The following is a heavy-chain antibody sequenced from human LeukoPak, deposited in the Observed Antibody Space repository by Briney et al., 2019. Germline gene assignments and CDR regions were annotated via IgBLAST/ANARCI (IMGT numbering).Heavy chain of an antibody. J-gene: IGHJ4*02. V-gene: IGHV4-59*01. Sequence: SETLSLTCTVSGGSISSYYWSWIRQPPGKGLEWIGYIYYSGSTNYNPSLKSRVTISVDTSKNQFSLKLSSVTAADTAVYYCARLTYQLPDYWGQGTLVTVSS. CDR1: GGSISSYY. CDR3: ARLTYQLPDY. CDR2: IYYSGST. D-gene: IGHD2-2*01.